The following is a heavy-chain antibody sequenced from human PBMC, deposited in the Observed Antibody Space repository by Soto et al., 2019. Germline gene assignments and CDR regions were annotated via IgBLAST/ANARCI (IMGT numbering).Heavy chain of an antibody. D-gene: IGHD3-22*01. J-gene: IGHJ4*02. CDR1: GFTFSSYA. CDR2: ISYDGSNK. V-gene: IGHV3-30-3*01. CDR3: ARDYYYESSGYYDY. Sequence: GGSLRLSCAASGFTFSSYAMHWVRQAPGKGLEWVAVISYDGSNKYYADSVKGRFIISRDNSKNTLYLQMNSLRAEDTAVYYCARDYYYESSGYYDYWGQGTLVTVSS.